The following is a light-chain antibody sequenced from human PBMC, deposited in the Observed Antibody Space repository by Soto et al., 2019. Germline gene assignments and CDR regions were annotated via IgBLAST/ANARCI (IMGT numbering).Light chain of an antibody. CDR2: NVS. CDR3: CSYAGRYPYV. CDR1: SSDVGGYNY. J-gene: IGLJ1*01. V-gene: IGLV2-11*01. Sequence: QSALTQPRSVSGSPGQSVTISCAGTSSDVGGYNYVSWYQQHPGNAPKVIIYNVSQRPSGVPDRFSGSKSDNTASLNISGLQAEDEADYYCCSYAGRYPYVFGTGTKLTVL.